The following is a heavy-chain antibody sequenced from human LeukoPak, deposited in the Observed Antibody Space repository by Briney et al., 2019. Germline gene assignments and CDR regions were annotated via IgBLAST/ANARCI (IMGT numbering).Heavy chain of an antibody. CDR1: GFTFSTYG. CDR2: IRYEGSDK. D-gene: IGHD1-26*01. J-gene: IGHJ4*02. Sequence: GGSLRLSCAASGFTFSTYGMHWVRQAPGKGLEWVAFIRYEGSDKFYPDSVKGRFTLSREHSKNTLYLQMNSLRAEDTAVYYCAKDRSGTYYFDYWGQGTLVTVSS. CDR3: AKDRSGTYYFDY. V-gene: IGHV3-30*02.